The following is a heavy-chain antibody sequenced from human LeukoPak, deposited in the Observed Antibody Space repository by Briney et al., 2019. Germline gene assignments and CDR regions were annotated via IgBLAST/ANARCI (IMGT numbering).Heavy chain of an antibody. CDR1: GFTFSSYG. Sequence: PGGSLRLSCAASGFTFSSYGMHWVRQAPGKGLEWVAFIRYDGSNKYYADSVKGRFTISRDNAKNSLYLQMNSLRAEDTAVYYCARDPDGEHYGPLLDYWGQGTLVTVSS. CDR2: IRYDGSNK. D-gene: IGHD4-17*01. J-gene: IGHJ4*02. V-gene: IGHV3-30*02. CDR3: ARDPDGEHYGPLLDY.